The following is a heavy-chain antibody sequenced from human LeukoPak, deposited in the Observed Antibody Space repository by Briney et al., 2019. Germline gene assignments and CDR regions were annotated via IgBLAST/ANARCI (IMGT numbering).Heavy chain of an antibody. V-gene: IGHV3-21*01. CDR3: ARDPPIYYGSGSYSL. CDR2: ISSSSSYI. D-gene: IGHD3-10*01. J-gene: IGHJ4*02. Sequence: GGSLRLSCAASGFTFSSYSMNWVRQAPGKGLEWVSSISSSSSYIYYADSVKGRFTISRDNAKNSLYLQMNSLRAEDTAVYYCARDPPIYYGSGSYSLWGQGTLVTVSS. CDR1: GFTFSSYS.